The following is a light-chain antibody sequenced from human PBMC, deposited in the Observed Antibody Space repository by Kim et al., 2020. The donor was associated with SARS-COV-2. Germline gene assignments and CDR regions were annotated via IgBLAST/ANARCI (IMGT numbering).Light chain of an antibody. V-gene: IGLV6-57*02. CDR1: RCRIGGRH. Sequence: GDAGTSTRPGRRCRIGGRHVQVYQAGPGRGPNHVVYGGYPRPSGVPDRFSGSIDSSSNSAFLTISGLKTEDEADYYCQSYDSRSVVFGGGTQLTVL. J-gene: IGLJ2*01. CDR3: QSYDSRSVV. CDR2: GGY.